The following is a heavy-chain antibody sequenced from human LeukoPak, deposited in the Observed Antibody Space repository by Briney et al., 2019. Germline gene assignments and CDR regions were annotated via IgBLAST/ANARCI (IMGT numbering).Heavy chain of an antibody. D-gene: IGHD4-17*01. CDR2: ISAYNGNT. V-gene: IGHV1-18*01. CDR1: GYTFTSYG. CDR3: ARALGRYGESYFDY. J-gene: IGHJ4*02. Sequence: ASVKVSCKASGYTFTSYGISWVRQAPGQGLEWMGWISAYNGNTNYAQKLQGRVTMTTDTSTSTAYMELRSLRSDDTAVYYCARALGRYGESYFDYWGQGTLVTVSS.